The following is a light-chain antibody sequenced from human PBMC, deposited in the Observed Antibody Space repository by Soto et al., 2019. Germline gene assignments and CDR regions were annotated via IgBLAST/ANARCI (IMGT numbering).Light chain of an antibody. V-gene: IGLV2-14*01. CDR3: SSYTSSSTYV. CDR2: EVS. CDR1: SSDGGGYNY. J-gene: IGLJ1*01. Sequence: QSALTQPASVSGSPGQSITISCTGTSSDGGGYNYVSWYQQHPGKAPKLMIYEVSNRPSGVSNRFSGSKSGNTASLTISGLQAEDEADYYCSSYTSSSTYVFGPGTKLTVL.